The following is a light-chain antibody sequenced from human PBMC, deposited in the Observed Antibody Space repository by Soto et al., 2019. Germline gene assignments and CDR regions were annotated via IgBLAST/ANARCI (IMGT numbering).Light chain of an antibody. CDR2: GAS. CDR1: QSVSRSY. CDR3: HQYGSSPLT. V-gene: IGKV3-20*01. J-gene: IGKJ4*01. Sequence: DIVLTQSPGTLSLSPGERATLSCRASQSVSRSYLAWYQQKPGQAPRHLIYGASSRATGIPDRFSGSGSGTDFTLTISRLEPEDFAVYYCHQYGSSPLTFGGGTKVEIK.